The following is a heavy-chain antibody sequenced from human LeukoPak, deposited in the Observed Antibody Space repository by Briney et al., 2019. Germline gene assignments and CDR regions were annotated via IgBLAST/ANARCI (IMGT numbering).Heavy chain of an antibody. Sequence: SETLSLTCAVYGGSFSGYYWSWIRQPPGKGLEWIGQINHSGSTNYNRSLKSRVTISVDTSKNQFSRKLSSVTAADTAVYYCARGPGLAPWGQGTMVTVSS. CDR3: ARGPGLAP. D-gene: IGHD5-12*01. V-gene: IGHV4-34*01. J-gene: IGHJ3*01. CDR2: INHSGST. CDR1: GGSFSGYY.